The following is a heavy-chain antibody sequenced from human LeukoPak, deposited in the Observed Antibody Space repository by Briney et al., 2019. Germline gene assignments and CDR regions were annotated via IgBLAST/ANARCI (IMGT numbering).Heavy chain of an antibody. D-gene: IGHD3-22*01. V-gene: IGHV4-4*07. CDR1: GGSISSYY. CDR3: ARDRSSGYYYHP. CDR2: IYFSGST. Sequence: SETLSLTCTVSGGSISSYYWTWIRQPAGKGLEWIGRIYFSGSTNYSPSLKSRVTMSVDTSKNQFSLKLSSVTAADTAVYYCARDRSSGYYYHPWGQGTLVTVSS. J-gene: IGHJ5*02.